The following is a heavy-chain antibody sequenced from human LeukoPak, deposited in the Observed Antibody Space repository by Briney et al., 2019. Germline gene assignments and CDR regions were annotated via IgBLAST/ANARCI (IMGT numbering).Heavy chain of an antibody. D-gene: IGHD4-11*01. J-gene: IGHJ6*03. CDR1: GYTFTSYG. V-gene: IGHV1-18*01. CDR3: ARLKMTTVTQPDMDV. CDR2: ISAYNGNT. Sequence: ASVKVSCKASGYTFTSYGISWVLQAPGQGLEWMGWISAYNGNTNYAQKLQGRVTMTTDTSTSTAYMELRSLRSDDTAVYYCARLKMTTVTQPDMDVWGKGNTVTVSS.